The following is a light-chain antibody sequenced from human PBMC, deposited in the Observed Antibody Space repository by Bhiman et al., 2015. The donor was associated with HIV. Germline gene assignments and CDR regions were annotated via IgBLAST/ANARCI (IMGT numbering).Light chain of an antibody. J-gene: IGLJ1*01. Sequence: SYELTQPSSVSVSPGQTARITCSGDIVAKRSARWFQRKPGQAPVAGIYTDSERPSGIPERFSGSSSGTTVTLTISGAQVEDESDYYCQAWDTTGVFGTGTRVTVL. CDR1: IVAKRS. CDR3: QAWDTTGV. CDR2: TDS. V-gene: IGLV3-27*01.